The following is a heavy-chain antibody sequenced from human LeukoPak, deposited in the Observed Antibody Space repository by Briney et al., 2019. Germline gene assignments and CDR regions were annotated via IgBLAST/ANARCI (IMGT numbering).Heavy chain of an antibody. D-gene: IGHD3-22*01. Sequence: GGSLRLSCAASGFTFSSYAMSWVRQAPGKGLEWVSAISGSGGSTYYADSVKGRFTISGDNSKNTLYLQMNSLRAEDTAVYYCASRKSYYDQFDYWGQGTLVTVSS. CDR3: ASRKSYYDQFDY. CDR1: GFTFSSYA. J-gene: IGHJ4*02. V-gene: IGHV3-23*01. CDR2: ISGSGGST.